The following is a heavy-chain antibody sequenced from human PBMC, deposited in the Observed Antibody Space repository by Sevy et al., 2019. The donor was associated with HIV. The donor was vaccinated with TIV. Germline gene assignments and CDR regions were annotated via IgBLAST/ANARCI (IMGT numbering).Heavy chain of an antibody. V-gene: IGHV1-69*13. CDR2: IVPIFYTT. J-gene: IGHJ6*02. Sequence: ASVKVSCKATGGIFSSHAISWVRQAPGQGLEWMGGIVPIFYTTNYAQKFQDRVTITADESTRTAYMELSSLRSGDTAIYYCTTSLENGSGGPTYTMKLWGQGTTVTVSS. CDR3: TTSLENGSGGPTYTMKL. D-gene: IGHD3-10*01. CDR1: GGIFSSHA.